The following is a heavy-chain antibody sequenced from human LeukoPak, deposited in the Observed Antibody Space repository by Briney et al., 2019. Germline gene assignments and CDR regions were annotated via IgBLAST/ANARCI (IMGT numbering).Heavy chain of an antibody. Sequence: GGSLRLSCAASGFTFSSYSMNWVRQAPGKGLEWVSGMSGSGDHTYYADSVKGRFTISRDNSRDTLYLQMNRLRAEDTAIYYCAKVPGDHIGSGRSGYWGQGTLVTVSS. CDR2: MSGSGDHT. D-gene: IGHD3-10*01. CDR1: GFTFSSYS. CDR3: AKVPGDHIGSGRSGY. V-gene: IGHV3-23*01. J-gene: IGHJ4*02.